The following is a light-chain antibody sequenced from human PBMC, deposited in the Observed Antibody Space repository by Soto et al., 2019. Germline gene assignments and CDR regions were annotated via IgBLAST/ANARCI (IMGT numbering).Light chain of an antibody. CDR1: SSDLGGYIY. CDR3: SSYTTSSTRV. Sequence: QSALTQPASVSGSPGQSITISCTGTSSDLGGYIYVSWYQQHPGKAPKLMTYEVTNRPSGVSNRFSGPKFGNTASLTISWLQADDEAVYYCSSYTTSSTRVFGGGTKVTVL. J-gene: IGLJ3*02. V-gene: IGLV2-14*01. CDR2: EVT.